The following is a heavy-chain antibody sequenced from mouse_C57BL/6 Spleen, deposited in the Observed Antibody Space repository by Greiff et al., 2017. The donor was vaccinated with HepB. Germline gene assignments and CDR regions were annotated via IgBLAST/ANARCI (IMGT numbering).Heavy chain of an antibody. CDR2: ISSGGSYT. CDR1: GFTFSSYG. Sequence: EVQGVESGGDLVKPGGSLKLSCAASGFTFSSYGMSWVRQTPDKRLEWVATISSGGSYTYYPDSVKGRFTISRDNAKNTLYLQMSSLKSEDTAMYYCARRGWPERYFDVWGTGTTVTVSS. J-gene: IGHJ1*03. V-gene: IGHV5-6*01. D-gene: IGHD2-3*01. CDR3: ARRGWPERYFDV.